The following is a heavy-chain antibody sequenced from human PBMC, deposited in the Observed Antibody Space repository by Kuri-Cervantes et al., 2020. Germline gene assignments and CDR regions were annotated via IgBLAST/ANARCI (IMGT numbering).Heavy chain of an antibody. CDR2: IWYDGSNK. J-gene: IGHJ4*02. V-gene: IGHV3-33*01. CDR3: ARDMTAVTTSYFDY. D-gene: IGHD4-17*01. Sequence: GESLKISCAASGFTFSSYGMHWVRQAPGKGLEWVAVIWYDGSNKYYADSVKGRFTISRDNSKNTLYLQMNSLRAEDTAVYYCARDMTAVTTSYFDYWGQGTLVTVSS. CDR1: GFTFSSYG.